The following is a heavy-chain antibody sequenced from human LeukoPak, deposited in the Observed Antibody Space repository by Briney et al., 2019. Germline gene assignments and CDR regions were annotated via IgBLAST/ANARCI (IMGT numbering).Heavy chain of an antibody. Sequence: PSETLSLTCTVSGYSISSGYYWGWIRPPPGKGLEWIGSIYHSGSTYYNPSLKSRVTVSVDTSKNQFSLKLSSVTAADTAVYYCATGYYPRGDYYYYMDVWGKGTTVTVSS. CDR1: GYSISSGYY. CDR2: IYHSGST. D-gene: IGHD1-26*01. J-gene: IGHJ6*03. V-gene: IGHV4-38-2*02. CDR3: ATGYYPRGDYYYYMDV.